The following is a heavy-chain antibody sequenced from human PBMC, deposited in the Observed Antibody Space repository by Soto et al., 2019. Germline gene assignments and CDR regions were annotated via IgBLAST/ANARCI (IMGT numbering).Heavy chain of an antibody. Sequence: EVQLVESGGGLVKPGGSLRLSCAASGFTFSSYSMNWVRQAPEKGLEWVSSISSSSTYISYADSVKGRFTISRDNAKISLYLQMNSLRAEDTAVYYCARDAIWGSYPDYWGQGTLVTVSS. J-gene: IGHJ4*02. D-gene: IGHD3-16*02. CDR3: ARDAIWGSYPDY. CDR2: ISSSSTYI. CDR1: GFTFSSYS. V-gene: IGHV3-21*01.